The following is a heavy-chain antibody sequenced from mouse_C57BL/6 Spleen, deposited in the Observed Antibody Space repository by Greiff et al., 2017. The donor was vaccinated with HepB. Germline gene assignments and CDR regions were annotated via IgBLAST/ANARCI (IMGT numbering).Heavy chain of an antibody. D-gene: IGHD1-1*01. CDR2: ILPGSGST. CDR1: GYTFTGYW. CDR3: ARGDNTVVATRDFDV. J-gene: IGHJ1*03. V-gene: IGHV1-9*01. Sequence: QVQLQQSGAELMKPGASVKLSCKAPGYTFTGYWIEWVKQRPGHGLEWIGEILPGSGSTNYNEKFKGKATFTAETSSNTAYLQRSSLTTEDCAIYYGARGDNTVVATRDFDVGGTGTTVTVSS.